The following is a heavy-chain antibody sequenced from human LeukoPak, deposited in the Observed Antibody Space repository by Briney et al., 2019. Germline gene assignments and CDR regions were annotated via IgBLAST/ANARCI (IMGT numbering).Heavy chain of an antibody. J-gene: IGHJ4*02. Sequence: GGSLRLSCAAPGFAFSSYSMNWVRQAPGQGLEWVSYISSSSSTTYYADSVKGRFTISRDNAKNSLYLQMNSLRDEDTAVYYCARVRPWVFDYWGQGTLVTVSS. CDR3: ARVRPWVFDY. CDR2: ISSSSSTT. V-gene: IGHV3-48*02. CDR1: GFAFSSYS.